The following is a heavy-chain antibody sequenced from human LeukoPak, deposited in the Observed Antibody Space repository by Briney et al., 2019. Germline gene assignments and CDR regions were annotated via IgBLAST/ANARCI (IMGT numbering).Heavy chain of an antibody. V-gene: IGHV3-9*01. J-gene: IGHJ4*02. Sequence: GGSLRLSCAASGFTFDDYAMHWVRQAPGKGLEWVSGISWNSGSIGYADSVKGRFTISRDNAKNSLYLQMNSLRAEDTALYYCAKETPRPQVTTFGYWGQGTLVTVSS. D-gene: IGHD3-22*01. CDR2: ISWNSGSI. CDR1: GFTFDDYA. CDR3: AKETPRPQVTTFGY.